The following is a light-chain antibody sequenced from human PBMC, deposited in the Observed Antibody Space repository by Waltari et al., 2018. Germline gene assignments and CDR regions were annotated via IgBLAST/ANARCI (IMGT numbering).Light chain of an antibody. CDR3: HSRETFSTRL. CDR2: VPD. Sequence: SSDLTQDPSLSVALGQTVRVTCQGDSLRRYYASGYQQRPGQAPILVLYVPDNRPSGIPDRFSGSTSGNTASLTITGAQAEDEADYYCHSRETFSTRLFGGGTRLTV. CDR1: SLRRYY. V-gene: IGLV3-19*01. J-gene: IGLJ2*01.